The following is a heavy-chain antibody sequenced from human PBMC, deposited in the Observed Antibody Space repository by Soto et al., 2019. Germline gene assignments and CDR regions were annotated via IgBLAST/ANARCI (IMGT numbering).Heavy chain of an antibody. CDR2: IIPIFGTA. J-gene: IGHJ4*02. CDR1: GGTFSSYA. CDR3: ALLGATVTSADY. V-gene: IGHV1-69*13. D-gene: IGHD1-26*01. Sequence: SVKVSCKASGGTFSSYAISWVRQAPGQGLEWMGGIIPIFGTANYAQKFQGRVTITADESTSTAYMELSSLRSEDTAVYYCALLGATVTSADYWGQGTLVTVSS.